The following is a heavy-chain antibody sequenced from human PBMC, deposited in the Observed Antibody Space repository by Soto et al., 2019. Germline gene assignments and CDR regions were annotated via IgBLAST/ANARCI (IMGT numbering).Heavy chain of an antibody. D-gene: IGHD3-22*01. J-gene: IGHJ5*02. V-gene: IGHV1-69*13. CDR3: ARGGSGYTWFDT. CDR1: GGLFSSYP. Sequence: VKVSCKASGGLFSSYPSRLVRQVPGQGLEWMGGIIPVFQTAYYTQRFQGRVTITADESTNTAYMELSSLRSEDTAIYYCARGGSGYTWFDTWGQGTLVTVSS. CDR2: IIPVFQTA.